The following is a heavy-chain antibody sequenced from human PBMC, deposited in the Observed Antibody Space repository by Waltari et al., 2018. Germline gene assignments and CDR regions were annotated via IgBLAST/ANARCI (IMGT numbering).Heavy chain of an antibody. CDR3: ARQANSYGYGYYYYYMDV. CDR1: GGSISSYY. CDR2: IYYSGST. V-gene: IGHV4-59*08. D-gene: IGHD5-18*01. J-gene: IGHJ6*03. Sequence: QVQLQESGPGLVKPSETLSLTCTVSGGSISSYYWSWIRQPPGKGLEWIGYIYYSGSTNYNPSLKSRVTISVDTSKNQFSLKLSSVTAADTAVYYCARQANSYGYGYYYYYMDVWGKGTTVTISS.